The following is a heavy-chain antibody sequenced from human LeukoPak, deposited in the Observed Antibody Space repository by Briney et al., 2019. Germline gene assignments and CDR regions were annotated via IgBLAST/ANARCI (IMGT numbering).Heavy chain of an antibody. CDR1: GFTVSRYA. J-gene: IGHJ4*02. CDR2: ITSGGNT. D-gene: IGHD2-2*01. V-gene: IGHV3-23*01. CDR3: AKRHICTSTTCGPFEY. Sequence: GGSPRLSCAASGFTVSRYAMAWVRQTPGKGLEWVSGITSGGNTYYADSAKGRFTISRDTSKNTLYLKMNSLRAEDTAVYFCAKRHICTSTTCGPFEYWGQGTLVTVSS.